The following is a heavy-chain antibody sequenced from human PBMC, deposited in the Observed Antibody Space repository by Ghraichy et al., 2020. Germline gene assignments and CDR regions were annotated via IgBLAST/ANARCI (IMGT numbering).Heavy chain of an antibody. D-gene: IGHD2-2*01. V-gene: IGHV4-59*01. CDR3: ARAGGQLEYYYYYGMDV. J-gene: IGHJ6*02. Sequence: SETLSLTCTVSGGSISSYYWSWIRQPPGKGLEWIGYIYYSGSTNYNPSLKSRVTISVDTSKNQFSLKLSSVTAADTAVYYCARAGGQLEYYYYYGMDVWGHGVTVTVSS. CDR2: IYYSGST. CDR1: GGSISSYY.